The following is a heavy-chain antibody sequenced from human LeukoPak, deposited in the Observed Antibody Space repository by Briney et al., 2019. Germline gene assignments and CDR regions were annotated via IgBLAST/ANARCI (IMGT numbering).Heavy chain of an antibody. J-gene: IGHJ6*03. V-gene: IGHV3-11*01. CDR1: GFTFSDYY. CDR3: ARLHSSSIAAPMDV. CDR2: ISSSGSTI. Sequence: GGSLRLSCAASGFTFSDYYMSWIRQAPGKGLQWVSYISSSGSTIYYADSVKGRFTISRDNAKNSLYLQMNSLRAEDTAVYYCARLHSSSIAAPMDVWGKGTTVTVSS. D-gene: IGHD6-6*01.